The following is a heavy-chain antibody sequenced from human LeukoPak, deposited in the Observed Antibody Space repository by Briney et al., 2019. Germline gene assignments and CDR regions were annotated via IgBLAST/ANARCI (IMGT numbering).Heavy chain of an antibody. J-gene: IGHJ5*02. Sequence: ASGKVSCKASGYTFTGYYMHWVRQAPEQGLEWMGRINPNSGGTNYAQKFQGRVTMTRDTSISTAYMELSRLRSDDTAVYYCARAVNYDLWSGSGNCFDPRGQGTLVTVSS. CDR2: INPNSGGT. CDR1: GYTFTGYY. D-gene: IGHD3-3*01. CDR3: ARAVNYDLWSGSGNCFDP. V-gene: IGHV1-2*06.